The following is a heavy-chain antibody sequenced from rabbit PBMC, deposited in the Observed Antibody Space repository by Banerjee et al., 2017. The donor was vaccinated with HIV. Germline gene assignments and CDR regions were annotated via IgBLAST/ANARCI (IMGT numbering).Heavy chain of an antibody. V-gene: IGHV1S45*01. CDR2: IYAGNSGST. CDR3: ARDASSSSYYYDL. D-gene: IGHD1-1*01. CDR1: GFDFSSYY. J-gene: IGHJ3*01. Sequence: QEQLEESGGDLVKPEGSLTLTCTVSGFDFSSYYMCWVRQAPGKGLEWIACIYAGNSGSTYYASWAKGRFTISKTSSTTVTLQMTSLTAADTATYFCARDASSSSYYYDLWGQGTLVTVS.